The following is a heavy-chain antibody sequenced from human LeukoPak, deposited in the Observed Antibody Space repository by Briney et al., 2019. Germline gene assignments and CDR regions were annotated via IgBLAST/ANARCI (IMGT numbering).Heavy chain of an antibody. CDR2: ISYDGSNK. J-gene: IGHJ4*02. V-gene: IGHV3-30-3*01. Sequence: GGSLRLSCAASGFTFSSYAMHWVRQAPGKGLEWVAVISYDGSNKYYADSVKGRFTISRDNSKNTLYLQMNSLRAEDTAVYYCAREDHGFDYWGQRTLVTVSS. CDR1: GFTFSSYA. D-gene: IGHD1-14*01. CDR3: AREDHGFDY.